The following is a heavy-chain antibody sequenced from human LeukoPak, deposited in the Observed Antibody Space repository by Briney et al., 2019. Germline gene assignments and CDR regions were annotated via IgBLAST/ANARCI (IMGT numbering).Heavy chain of an antibody. V-gene: IGHV3-30*02. CDR1: GFTFSSYG. Sequence: RSGGSLRLSCAASGFTFSSYGMHWVRQAPGKGLEWVAFIRYDGSNKYYADSVKGRFTISRDNAKNSLYLQINSLRAEDTAVYYCARGGTYCGGDCYGTNYWGQGTLVTVSS. CDR3: ARGGTYCGGDCYGTNY. J-gene: IGHJ4*02. CDR2: IRYDGSNK. D-gene: IGHD2-21*02.